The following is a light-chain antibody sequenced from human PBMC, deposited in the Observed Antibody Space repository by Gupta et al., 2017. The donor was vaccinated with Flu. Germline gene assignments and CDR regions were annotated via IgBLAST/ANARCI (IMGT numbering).Light chain of an antibody. V-gene: IGKV4-1*01. Sequence: DIVMTQSPDSLAVSLGERATINCKSSQSVLYSSNSKNYLAWYQQKPGQPPNLLIYSASTRESGVPDRFSGSGSGTDFTLTISSLQAEDVAVYYCQQYYSTPYTFGQGTKLEIK. CDR1: QSVLYSSNSKNY. CDR3: QQYYSTPYT. J-gene: IGKJ2*01. CDR2: SAS.